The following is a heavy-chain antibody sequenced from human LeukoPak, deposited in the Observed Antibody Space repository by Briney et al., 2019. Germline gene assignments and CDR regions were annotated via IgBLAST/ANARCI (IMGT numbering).Heavy chain of an antibody. J-gene: IGHJ4*02. CDR3: ARDSGTIAAAGTLDY. V-gene: IGHV1-2*02. D-gene: IGHD6-13*01. CDR2: INPNNDGT. Sequence: ASVKVSCKASGYSFIGYYIHWVRQAPGQGLEWMGWINPNNDGTTFAQKFLGRVTMTRDTSINTVYMELRRLKSDDTAVYYCARDSGTIAAAGTLDYWGQGTLVTVSS. CDR1: GYSFIGYY.